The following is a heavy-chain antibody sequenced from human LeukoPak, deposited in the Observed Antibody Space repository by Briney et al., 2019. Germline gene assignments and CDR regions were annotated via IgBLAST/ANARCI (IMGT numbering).Heavy chain of an antibody. CDR1: GGPVDTSDYY. CDR3: ARVFDS. V-gene: IGHV4-39*07. Sequence: SETLSLTCTVSGGPVDTSDYYWGWIRQSPVKGLEWIGDVFYTGKTNYNPSLRGRATISIDTSKNQFSLKLTYVTAADTAVYYCARVFDSWGQGTLVTVSS. J-gene: IGHJ4*02. CDR2: VFYTGKT.